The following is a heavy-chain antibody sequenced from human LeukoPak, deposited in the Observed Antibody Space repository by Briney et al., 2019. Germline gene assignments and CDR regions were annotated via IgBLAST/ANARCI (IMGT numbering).Heavy chain of an antibody. V-gene: IGHV3-33*01. CDR2: IWYDGSNK. D-gene: IGHD3-3*01. CDR3: ARDLLPYDFWSGSSLDY. CDR1: GFTFSSYG. Sequence: LPGGSLRLSCAASGFTFSSYGMHWVRQAPGKGLEWVAVIWYDGSNKYYADSVKGRFTISRDNSKNTLYLQMNSLRAEDTAVYYCARDLLPYDFWSGSSLDYWGQGTLVTVSS. J-gene: IGHJ4*02.